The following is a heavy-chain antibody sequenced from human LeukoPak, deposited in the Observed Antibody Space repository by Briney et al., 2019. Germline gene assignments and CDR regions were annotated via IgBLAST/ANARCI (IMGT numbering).Heavy chain of an antibody. D-gene: IGHD1-26*01. V-gene: IGHV4-61*02. CDR1: GDSISSGSYY. CDR2: IYTSGSTINNPSLKNP. CDR3: ARSPRLGRYGYGPWELPVSYFDY. J-gene: IGHJ4*02. Sequence: SETLSLTCTVSGDSISSGSYYWTWIRQPAGKGLEWIGRIYTSGSTINNPSLKNPNYNPSLKSRLTMSVDRSKNQFSLKLSSVTAADTAVYYCARSPRLGRYGYGPWELPVSYFDYWGQGTLVTVSS.